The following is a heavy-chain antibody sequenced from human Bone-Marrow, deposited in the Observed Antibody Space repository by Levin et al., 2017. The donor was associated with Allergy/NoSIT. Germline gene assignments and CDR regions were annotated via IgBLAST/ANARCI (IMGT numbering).Heavy chain of an antibody. J-gene: IGHJ4*02. V-gene: IGHV3-30*04. D-gene: IGHD5-18*01. Sequence: GGSLRLSCAASEFTFSTYSMHWVRQAPGKGLEWVAVISYDGSNKYYADSVKGRFTISRDNSKDTLYLQMNSLRHEDTALYYCARVRRGYNYGPDYWGQGTLVTVSS. CDR3: ARVRRGYNYGPDY. CDR2: ISYDGSNK. CDR1: EFTFSTYS.